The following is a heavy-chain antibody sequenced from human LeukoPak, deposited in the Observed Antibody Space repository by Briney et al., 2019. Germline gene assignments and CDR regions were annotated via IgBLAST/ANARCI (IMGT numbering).Heavy chain of an antibody. V-gene: IGHV3-23*01. CDR2: ISGSGGST. CDR1: GFTFSGYA. CDR3: AKLGSYYDSSGYFDY. Sequence: PGGSLRLSCAASGFTFSGYAMTWVRQAPGKGLEWVSAISGSGGSTYYADSVKGRFTISRDNSKNTLYLQMNSLRAEDTAVYYCAKLGSYYDSSGYFDYWGQGTLVTVSS. D-gene: IGHD3-22*01. J-gene: IGHJ4*02.